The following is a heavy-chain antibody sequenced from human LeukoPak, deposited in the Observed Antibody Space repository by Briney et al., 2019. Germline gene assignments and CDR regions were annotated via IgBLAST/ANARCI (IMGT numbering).Heavy chain of an antibody. V-gene: IGHV1-46*01. CDR1: GYTFTGYY. D-gene: IGHD6-6*01. J-gene: IGHJ4*02. CDR2: INPSGGST. Sequence: ASVKVSCKASGYTFTGYYMHWVRQAPGQGLEWMGIINPSGGSTSYAQKFQGRVTMTRDTSTSTVYMELSSLRSEDTAVYYCGRSSSSQLMDYWGQGTLVTVSS. CDR3: GRSSSSQLMDY.